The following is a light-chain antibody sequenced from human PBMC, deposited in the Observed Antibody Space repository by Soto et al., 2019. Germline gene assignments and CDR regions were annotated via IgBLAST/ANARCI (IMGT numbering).Light chain of an antibody. CDR2: KVS. CDR1: QSLLYSNGNTY. CDR3: MQGTHTYT. V-gene: IGKV2-30*01. J-gene: IGKJ2*01. Sequence: EVVMTQSPLSLPVTLGQPASISCRSSQSLLYSNGNTYLHWYQLRPCQSPRRLIYKVSNRDSWVPDRFSGSGSGTDFTLKISRVEAEDVGVYYCMQGTHTYTFCQGTKLEIK.